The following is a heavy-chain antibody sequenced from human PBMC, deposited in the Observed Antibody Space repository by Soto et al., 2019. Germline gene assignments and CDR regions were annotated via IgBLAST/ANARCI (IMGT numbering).Heavy chain of an antibody. CDR2: ISSRSYTI. Sequence: EVKLVESGGDLVQPGGSLRLSCAASGFTFSTYSMNWVRQAPGKGLEWVSYISSRSYTIYYVESVKGRFTISRDNAKNSLYLQMNSLRDEDTAVYYWARGGSSSDNGMDVWGQGTTVTVSS. D-gene: IGHD6-6*01. CDR1: GFTFSTYS. CDR3: ARGGSSSDNGMDV. V-gene: IGHV3-48*02. J-gene: IGHJ6*02.